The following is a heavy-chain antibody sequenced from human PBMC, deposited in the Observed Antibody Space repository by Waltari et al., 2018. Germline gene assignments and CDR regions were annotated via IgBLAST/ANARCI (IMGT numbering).Heavy chain of an antibody. CDR3: ARSHGAYDY. Sequence: QVQLVQSGAEVKKPGASVKVSCKASGYTFTSYAMHWVRQAPGQRLEWMGWINAGNGNTKYSQKVQGRGTITRDTSASTADMELSSLRSEDTAVYYCARSHGAYDYWGQGTLVTVSS. CDR2: INAGNGNT. CDR1: GYTFTSYA. D-gene: IGHD3-10*01. V-gene: IGHV1-3*01. J-gene: IGHJ4*02.